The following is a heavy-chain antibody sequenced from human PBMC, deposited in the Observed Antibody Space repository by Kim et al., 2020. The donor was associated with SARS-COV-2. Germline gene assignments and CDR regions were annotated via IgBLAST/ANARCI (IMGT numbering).Heavy chain of an antibody. CDR1: GFTFSSYA. CDR2: ISYDGSNK. Sequence: GGSLRLSCAASGFTFSSYAMHWVRQAPGKGLEWVAVISYDGSNKYYADSVKGRFTISRDNSKNTLYLQMNSLRAEDTAVYYCARDRERYFDWLLHPLGIWGQGTMVTVSS. CDR3: ARDRERYFDWLLHPLGI. V-gene: IGHV3-30*04. J-gene: IGHJ3*02. D-gene: IGHD3-9*01.